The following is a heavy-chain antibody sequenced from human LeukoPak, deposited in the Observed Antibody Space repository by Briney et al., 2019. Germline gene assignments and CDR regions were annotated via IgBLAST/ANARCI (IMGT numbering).Heavy chain of an antibody. J-gene: IGHJ4*02. Sequence: GGSLRLSCAASGFTFSSYGMHWVRQAPGKGLEWVAVIWYDGSNKYYADSVKGRFTISRDNSKNTLYLQMSSLRAEDTAMYYCAKGYYDSHRGFFEYWGLGTLVTVSS. CDR3: AKGYYDSHRGFFEY. CDR1: GFTFSSYG. D-gene: IGHD3-3*01. V-gene: IGHV3-33*06. CDR2: IWYDGSNK.